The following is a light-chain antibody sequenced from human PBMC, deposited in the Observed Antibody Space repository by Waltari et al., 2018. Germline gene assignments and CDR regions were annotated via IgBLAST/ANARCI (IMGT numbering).Light chain of an antibody. J-gene: IGKJ1*01. CDR2: DAS. Sequence: EIVLTQSPGTLSLSPGERATLSCRASQSVSKYLAWYQQKPGQAPRLLIYDASTRATGIPDRCSGSGWGTDFSLTISRLEPEDFAVYYCQKYGTLPATFGQGTKVQ. CDR1: QSVSKY. CDR3: QKYGTLPAT. V-gene: IGKV3-20*01.